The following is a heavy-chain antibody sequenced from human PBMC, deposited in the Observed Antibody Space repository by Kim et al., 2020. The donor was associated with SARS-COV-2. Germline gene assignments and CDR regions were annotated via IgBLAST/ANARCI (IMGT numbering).Heavy chain of an antibody. J-gene: IGHJ4*02. CDR3: ARDPTADYGDEPDY. CDR2: ISSGTSYI. CDR1: GFTFSSYS. Sequence: GGSLRLSCVASGFTFSSYSMNWVRQAPGKGLEWVSSISSGTSYIYYADSVKGRFTISRDNAKNSLYLQMNSLRAEDTAVYYCARDPTADYGDEPDYWGQGTLVTVSS. V-gene: IGHV3-21*01. D-gene: IGHD4-17*01.